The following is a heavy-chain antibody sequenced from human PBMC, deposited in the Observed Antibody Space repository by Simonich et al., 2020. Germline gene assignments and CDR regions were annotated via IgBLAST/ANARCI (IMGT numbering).Heavy chain of an antibody. CDR3: AHKLSGWFGERDAFEI. V-gene: IGHV2-5*02. D-gene: IGHD3-10*01. J-gene: IGHJ3*02. Sequence: QITLKESGPTLVKPTQTLTLTCTFSGFSLSTSGVGVGWIRQPPGKALEWLALIYWDDDKRYSPSLKSRLTITKDTSKNPVVLTRTNMDPVDTATYYCAHKLSGWFGERDAFEIWGQGTMVTVSS. CDR2: IYWDDDK. CDR1: GFSLSTSGVG.